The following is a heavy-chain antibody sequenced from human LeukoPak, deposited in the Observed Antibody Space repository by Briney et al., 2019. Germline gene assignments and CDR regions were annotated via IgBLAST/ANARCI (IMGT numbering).Heavy chain of an antibody. CDR1: GFTFSESW. V-gene: IGHV3-7*01. J-gene: IGHJ4*02. D-gene: IGHD5-24*01. CDR3: GIDNDGSLDY. Sequence: GGCLRLSCAASGFTFSESWMAWVRQAPGQGLEWVANIKQDESAKHYSDSVKGRFTISRYNAKNSLFLQLNGLRAEDSALYYCGIDNDGSLDYWGQGTLITVSS. CDR2: IKQDESAK.